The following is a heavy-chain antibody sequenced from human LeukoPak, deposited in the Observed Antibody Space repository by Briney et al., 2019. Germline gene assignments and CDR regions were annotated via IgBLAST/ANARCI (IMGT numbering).Heavy chain of an antibody. CDR3: ARGKDRSAYFGRFHFDY. Sequence: PGRSLRLSCAASGFTFSRYAIHWVRQAPGKGLEWVAVISYDESDKYYADTVKGRFTISRDNSKNTLYLQMNSLRAEDTAVYYCARGKDRSAYFGRFHFDYWGQGTLVTGSP. D-gene: IGHD3-22*01. CDR2: ISYDESDK. J-gene: IGHJ4*02. CDR1: GFTFSRYA. V-gene: IGHV3-30-3*01.